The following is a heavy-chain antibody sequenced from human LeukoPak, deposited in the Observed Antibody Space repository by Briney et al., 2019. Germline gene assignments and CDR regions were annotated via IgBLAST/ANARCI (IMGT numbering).Heavy chain of an antibody. D-gene: IGHD6-13*01. CDR3: ARPSGSSTWYWYFDL. V-gene: IGHV5-51*01. CDR1: GYSFTSYW. J-gene: IGHJ2*01. Sequence: GESLKISCKGSGYSFTSYWIGWVRQMPGKGLEWMGIIYPGDSDTRYSPSFQGQVTISADKSISTAYLQWSSLKASDTAMYYCARPSGSSTWYWYFDLWGRGTLVTVSS. CDR2: IYPGDSDT.